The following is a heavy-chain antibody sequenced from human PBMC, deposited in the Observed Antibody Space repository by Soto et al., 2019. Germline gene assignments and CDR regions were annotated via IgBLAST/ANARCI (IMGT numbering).Heavy chain of an antibody. V-gene: IGHV3-23*01. Sequence: GGSLRLSCAASGFTFSSYAMSWVRQAPGKGLEWVSAISGSGGSTYYAGSVKGRFTISRDNSKNTLYLQMNSLRAEDTAVYYCAKDLEDIVVVPAARGSENYWGQGSLVTVS. CDR2: ISGSGGST. J-gene: IGHJ4*02. CDR1: GFTFSSYA. CDR3: AKDLEDIVVVPAARGSENY. D-gene: IGHD2-2*01.